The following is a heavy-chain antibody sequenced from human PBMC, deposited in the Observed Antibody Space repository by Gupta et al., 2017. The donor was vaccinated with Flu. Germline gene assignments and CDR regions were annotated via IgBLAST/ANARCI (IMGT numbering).Heavy chain of an antibody. CDR2: INGGVSTT. V-gene: IGHV3-74*01. D-gene: IGHD5-12*01. CDR1: GFTFSTFW. Sequence: EVQLMESGGGLVQPGWSVSLSCAASGFTFSTFWMYWVRQAPGKGLVWVSRINGGVSTTTYADSVKGRFTISRDNTKNTLYLQMNSLGAEDAAVYYCGRGAGYGSIDYWGQGTLVTVSS. CDR3: GRGAGYGSIDY. J-gene: IGHJ4*02.